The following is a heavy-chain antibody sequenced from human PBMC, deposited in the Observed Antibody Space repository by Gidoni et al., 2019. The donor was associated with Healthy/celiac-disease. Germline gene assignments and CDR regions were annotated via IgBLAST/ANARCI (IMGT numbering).Heavy chain of an antibody. V-gene: IGHV4-4*07. Sequence: QVQLQESGPGLVKPSETLSLPCPVSGGSISSYYWRWIRQPAGKGLEWIGRIYTSGSTNYNPSLKSRVTMSVDTSKNQFSLKLSSVTAADTAVYYCASSTTRTPFDYWGQGTLVTVSS. J-gene: IGHJ4*02. D-gene: IGHD2-15*01. CDR1: GGSISSYY. CDR3: ASSTTRTPFDY. CDR2: IYTSGST.